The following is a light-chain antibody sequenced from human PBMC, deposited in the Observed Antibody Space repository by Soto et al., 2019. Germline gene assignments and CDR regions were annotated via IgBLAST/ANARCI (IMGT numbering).Light chain of an antibody. CDR1: QSISYY. CDR3: QQSYSTPWT. J-gene: IGKJ1*01. CDR2: STS. V-gene: IGKV1-39*01. Sequence: DIQMTQSPSSLSASVGDRVTITCRASQSISYYLNWYQQKQGRAPRLLIYSTSTLQSGVPSKFSGSASGTDFTLTISSLQPEDFATYYCQQSYSTPWTVGQGTKVDIK.